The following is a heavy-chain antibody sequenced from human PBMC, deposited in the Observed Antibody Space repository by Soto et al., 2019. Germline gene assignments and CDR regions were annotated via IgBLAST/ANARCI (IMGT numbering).Heavy chain of an antibody. CDR1: GDTDTKYV. D-gene: IGHD3-16*01. CDR2: IWPKCGRT. V-gene: IGHV1-69*13. J-gene: IGHJ6*02. CDR3: GAAMTFGKFSVV. Sequence: SVKVSCKASGDTDTKYVISWVRQAPGQGPEGMGGIWPKCGRTYSAQKLQHRLTITADESTSTVYMQLRSLRLDDTAVYYCGAAMTFGKFSVVWGQGTTVTVSS.